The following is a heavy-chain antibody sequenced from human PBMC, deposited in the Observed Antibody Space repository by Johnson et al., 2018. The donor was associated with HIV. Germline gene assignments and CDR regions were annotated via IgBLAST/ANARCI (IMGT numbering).Heavy chain of an antibody. CDR1: GFSFDEYD. D-gene: IGHD6-13*01. V-gene: IGHV3-43D*03. Sequence: QLVESGGGLVKPGGSLRLSCEASGFSFDEYDMSWVRQAPWKGLEWVSLISWDGNRNYYAESIKGRFTISRNNSENSLYLQMNSLRPEDTALYYCAKDMGYSSFGYGFDIWGQGTMVTVSS. CDR2: ISWDGNRN. J-gene: IGHJ3*02. CDR3: AKDMGYSSFGYGFDI.